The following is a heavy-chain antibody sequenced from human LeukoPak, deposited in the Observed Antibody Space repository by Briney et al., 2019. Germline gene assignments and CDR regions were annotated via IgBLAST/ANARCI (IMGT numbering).Heavy chain of an antibody. J-gene: IGHJ4*02. V-gene: IGHV4-34*01. D-gene: IGHD4-17*01. Sequence: SSETMSLTCAVYGGSFSRYYWSWIRQPPGEGLEWIGEINHSGSTNYNPSLRSRVTISVDTSKNQFSLKLSSVTAADTAVYYCARKIGNDYGDYEEDYWGQGTLVTVSS. CDR3: ARKIGNDYGDYEEDY. CDR1: GGSFSRYY. CDR2: INHSGST.